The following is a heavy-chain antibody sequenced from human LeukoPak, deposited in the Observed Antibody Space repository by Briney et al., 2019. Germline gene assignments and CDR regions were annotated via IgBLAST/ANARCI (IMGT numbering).Heavy chain of an antibody. CDR1: GGSISSSSYY. V-gene: IGHV4-61*02. D-gene: IGHD2-8*01. J-gene: IGHJ4*02. CDR2: IYTSGST. CDR3: ARVLCTNGVCLDFDY. Sequence: SETLSLTCTVSGGSISSSSYYWSWIRQPAGKGLEWIGRIYTSGSTNYNPSLKSRVTMSVDTSKNQFSLKLSSVTAADTAVYYCARVLCTNGVCLDFDYWGQGTLVTVSS.